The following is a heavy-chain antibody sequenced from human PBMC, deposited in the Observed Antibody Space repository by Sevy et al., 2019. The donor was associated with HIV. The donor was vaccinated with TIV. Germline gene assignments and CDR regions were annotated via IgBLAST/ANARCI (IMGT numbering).Heavy chain of an antibody. J-gene: IGHJ4*02. CDR1: GGSISSYC. Sequence: SETLSLTCTVSGGSISSYCCNWIRQSPGKGLEWIGYMCHTGITNYNPPLKSRVTISLDTSRNQFSLRLSSVTAADTAVYYCARAGHSYGLFDYWGQGTLVTVSS. CDR2: MCHTGIT. CDR3: ARAGHSYGLFDY. V-gene: IGHV4-59*13. D-gene: IGHD5-18*01.